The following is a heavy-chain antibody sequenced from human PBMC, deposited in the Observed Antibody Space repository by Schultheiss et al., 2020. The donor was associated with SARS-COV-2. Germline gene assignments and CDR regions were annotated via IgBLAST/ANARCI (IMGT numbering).Heavy chain of an antibody. V-gene: IGHV3-23*01. J-gene: IGHJ4*02. D-gene: IGHD6-13*01. CDR2: ISGSGGST. Sequence: GESLKISCAASGFTFSSYAMSWVRQAPGKGLEWVSAISGSGGSTYYADSVKGRFTISRDNAKNSLYLQMNSLRAEDTAVYYCARDSIAAAGTNMVDYWGQGTLVTVSS. CDR1: GFTFSSYA. CDR3: ARDSIAAAGTNMVDY.